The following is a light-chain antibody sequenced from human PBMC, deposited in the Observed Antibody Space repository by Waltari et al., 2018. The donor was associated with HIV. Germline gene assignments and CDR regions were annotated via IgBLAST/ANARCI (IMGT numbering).Light chain of an antibody. V-gene: IGLV2-8*01. J-gene: IGLJ2*01. CDR3: SSYGGSNNHVV. CDR2: EVS. CDR1: SSDVGGYNY. Sequence: QSALTQPPSASGSPGPSVTISCTGTSSDVGGYNYVSWYQQHPGKAPKLMIYEVSKRPSGVPDRFSGSKSGNTASLTVSGLQAEDEADYYCSSYGGSNNHVVFGGGTKLTVL.